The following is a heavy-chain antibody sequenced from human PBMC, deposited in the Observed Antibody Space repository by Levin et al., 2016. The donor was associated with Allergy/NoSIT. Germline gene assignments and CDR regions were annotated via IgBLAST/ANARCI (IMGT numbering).Heavy chain of an antibody. V-gene: IGHV4-34*01. Sequence: SETLSLTCAVYGGSFSGYYWSWIRQPPGKGLEWIGEINHSGSTNYNPSLKSRVTISVDTSKNQFSLKLSSVTAADTAVYYCAKDILYQWEPRRYYYYGMDVWGQGTTVTVSS. D-gene: IGHD1-26*01. J-gene: IGHJ6*02. CDR2: INHSGST. CDR3: AKDILYQWEPRRYYYYGMDV. CDR1: GGSFSGYY.